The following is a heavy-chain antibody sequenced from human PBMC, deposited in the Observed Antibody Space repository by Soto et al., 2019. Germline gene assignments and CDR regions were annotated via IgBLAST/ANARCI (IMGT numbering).Heavy chain of an antibody. CDR2: ISGSGGST. J-gene: IGHJ4*02. CDR3: AKLSSDILTGPHDY. CDR1: GFTFSSYA. Sequence: GGSLRLSCAASGFTFSSYAMSWVRQAPGKGLEWVSAISGSGGSTYYADSVKGRFTISRDNSKNTLYLQMNSLRAEDTAVYYCAKLSSDILTGPHDYWGQGTLVTVSS. D-gene: IGHD3-9*01. V-gene: IGHV3-23*01.